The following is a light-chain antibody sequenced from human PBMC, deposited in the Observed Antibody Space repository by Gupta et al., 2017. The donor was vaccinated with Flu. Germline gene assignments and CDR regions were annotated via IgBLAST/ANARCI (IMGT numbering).Light chain of an antibody. J-gene: IGKJ1*01. CDR1: QSLLFSNNNKNY. CDR3: QQYYSTPWT. CDR2: WAS. Sequence: IAMSQSPLPPAVPLGARGTLTCKSSQSLLFSNNNKNYLAWYQQKPGQPPKLLIYWASTRDSGVPDRFSGSGSGTDFTLTISSLQAEDVAVYYCQQYYSTPWTFGQVTKVEIK. V-gene: IGKV4-1*01.